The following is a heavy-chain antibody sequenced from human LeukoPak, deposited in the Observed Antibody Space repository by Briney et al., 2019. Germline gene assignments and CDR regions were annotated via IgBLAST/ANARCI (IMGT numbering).Heavy chain of an antibody. CDR1: GYSFTNYW. J-gene: IGHJ4*02. Sequence: GESLKVSCKGSGYSFTNYWIGWLRQMPGKGLEWMGIIYHGDSDTRYSPSFQGQVTISADKSISTAYLQWSSLKSSDTARYYCARRIDHIVGALYYWGQGTLVTVSS. CDR2: IYHGDSDT. D-gene: IGHD1-26*01. CDR3: ARRIDHIVGALYY. V-gene: IGHV5-51*01.